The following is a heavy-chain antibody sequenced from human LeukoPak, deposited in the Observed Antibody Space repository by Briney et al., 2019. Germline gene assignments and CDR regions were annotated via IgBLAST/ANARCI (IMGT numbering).Heavy chain of an antibody. CDR3: AKFGSSGYYHPFDY. J-gene: IGHJ4*02. CDR2: ISSSSGTV. D-gene: IGHD3-22*01. CDR1: GFTFSSYS. Sequence: GGSLRLSCAASGFTFSSYSMNWVRQAPGKGLEWVSYISSSSGTVYYADSVKGRFTISRDNSKNTLYPQMNSLRAEDTAVYYCAKFGSSGYYHPFDYWGQGTLVTVSS. V-gene: IGHV3-48*01.